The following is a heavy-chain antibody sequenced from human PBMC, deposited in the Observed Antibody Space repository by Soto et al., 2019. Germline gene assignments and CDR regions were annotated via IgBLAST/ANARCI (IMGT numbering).Heavy chain of an antibody. J-gene: IGHJ6*03. CDR1: GFTFSSYW. Sequence: GGSLRLSCAASGFTFSSYWMSWVRQAPGKGLEWVANIKQDGSEKYYVDSVKGRFTISRDNAKNSLYLQMNSLRAEDTAVYYCARAREDRQYYYYYYMDVWGKGTTVTVSS. V-gene: IGHV3-7*01. CDR3: ARAREDRQYYYYYYMDV. CDR2: IKQDGSEK.